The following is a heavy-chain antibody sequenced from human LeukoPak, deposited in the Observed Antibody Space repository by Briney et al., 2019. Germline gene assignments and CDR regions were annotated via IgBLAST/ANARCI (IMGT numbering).Heavy chain of an antibody. CDR1: GDSISSYY. CDR3: ARHGLLHVGSGWRETHYNWFDP. D-gene: IGHD6-19*01. V-gene: IGHV4-59*08. Sequence: PSXTLSLTCTVSGDSISSYYWSWIRQPPGKGLEWIGYIYYSGSTNYNPSLKSRVTISVDTSKNQFSLKLTSLPAADTAVYYCARHGLLHVGSGWRETHYNWFDPWGQGTLVTVSS. CDR2: IYYSGST. J-gene: IGHJ5*02.